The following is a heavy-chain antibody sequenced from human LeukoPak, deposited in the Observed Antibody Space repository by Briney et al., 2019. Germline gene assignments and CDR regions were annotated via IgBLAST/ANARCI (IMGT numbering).Heavy chain of an antibody. CDR3: ARDGKDRAVRLFDY. CDR1: GYTFTDYY. CDR2: INPDSGGT. Sequence: ASVKVSCKASGYTFTDYYMHWVRQAPGQGLEWMGWINPDSGGTNYAQKFQGRVTMARDTSSSTVYMELSRLRSDDTAVYYCARDGKDRAVRLFDYWGQGILVTVSP. V-gene: IGHV1-2*02. D-gene: IGHD6-6*01. J-gene: IGHJ4*02.